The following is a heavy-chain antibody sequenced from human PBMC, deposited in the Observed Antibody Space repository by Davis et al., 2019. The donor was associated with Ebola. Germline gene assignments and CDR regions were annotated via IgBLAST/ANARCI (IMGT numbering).Heavy chain of an antibody. Sequence: GESLKISCAASGFTFSSYGMHWVRQAPGKGLEWVAVIWYDGSNKYYADSVKGRFTISRDNSKNTLYLQMNSLRAEDTAVYYCAALELRGEYFDYWGQGTLVTVSS. V-gene: IGHV3-33*01. CDR2: IWYDGSNK. CDR3: AALELRGEYFDY. D-gene: IGHD1-26*01. J-gene: IGHJ4*02. CDR1: GFTFSSYG.